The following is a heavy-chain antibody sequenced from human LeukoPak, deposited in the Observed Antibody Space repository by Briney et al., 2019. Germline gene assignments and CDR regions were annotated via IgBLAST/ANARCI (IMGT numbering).Heavy chain of an antibody. D-gene: IGHD1-26*01. Sequence: SVKVSCKASGYTFIGYYMHWVRQAPGQGLEWMGWINPNSGGTNYAQKFQGTVTMTRDTSISTAYMEPSRLRSDDTAVYYCARPGTLGYSGNYYYFDYWGQGTLVTVSS. CDR2: INPNSGGT. J-gene: IGHJ4*02. CDR1: GYTFIGYY. V-gene: IGHV1-2*02. CDR3: ARPGTLGYSGNYYYFDY.